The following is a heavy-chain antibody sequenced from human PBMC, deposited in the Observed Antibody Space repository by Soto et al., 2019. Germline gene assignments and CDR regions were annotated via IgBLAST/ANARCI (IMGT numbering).Heavy chain of an antibody. CDR2: IYHSGST. V-gene: IGHV4-30-2*01. D-gene: IGHD6-13*01. CDR1: GGSISSVGYS. J-gene: IGHJ4*02. CDR3: ASSHAGAHITSAVH. Sequence: QLQLQESGSGLVKPSKTLSLTCAVSGGSISSVGYSWSWIRHPPGKGLEWIGYIYHSGSTYYNPSLKSRVTISVDRSKNQFSLKLSSVTAADTAVYYCASSHAGAHITSAVHWGQGPLVTVSS.